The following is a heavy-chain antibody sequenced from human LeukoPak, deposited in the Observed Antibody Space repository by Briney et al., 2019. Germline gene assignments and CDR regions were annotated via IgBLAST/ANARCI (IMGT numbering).Heavy chain of an antibody. CDR1: GYTFTSYY. V-gene: IGHV1-46*01. CDR2: INPSGGST. D-gene: IGHD3-3*02. J-gene: IGHJ4*02. Sequence: ASVKVSCKASGYTFTSYYMHWVRQAPGQGLEWMGIINPSGGSTSYAQKFQGRVTMTRDTSTSTVYMELSSLRSKDTAVYYCARDSHGNFGVANFDYWGQGTLVTVSS. CDR3: ARDSHGNFGVANFDY.